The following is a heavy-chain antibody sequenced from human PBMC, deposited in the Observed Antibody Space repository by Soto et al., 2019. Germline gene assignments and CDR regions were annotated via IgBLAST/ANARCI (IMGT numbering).Heavy chain of an antibody. D-gene: IGHD3-3*01. J-gene: IGHJ3*02. CDR3: ARTQSRRYYDFWSGYLDAFDI. Sequence: VASVKVSCKXSGYTFTSYDINWVRQATGQGLEWMGWMNPNSGNTGYAQKFQGRVTMTRNTSISTAYMELSSLRSEDTAVYYCARTQSRRYYDFWSGYLDAFDIWGQGTMVTVSS. CDR1: GYTFTSYD. CDR2: MNPNSGNT. V-gene: IGHV1-8*01.